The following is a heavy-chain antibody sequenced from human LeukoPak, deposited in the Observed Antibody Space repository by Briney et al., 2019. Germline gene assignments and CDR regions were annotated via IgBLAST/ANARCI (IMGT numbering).Heavy chain of an antibody. CDR3: ARDGYRYYYGSGSLDY. CDR1: GYTFTSYY. CDR2: INPSGGST. Sequence: ASVKVSCKASGYTFTSYYMHWVRQAPGQGLEWMGIINPSGGSTSYAQKFQGRVTMTRDTSTSTVYMELSSLRSEDTAVYYCARDGYRYYYGSGSLDYWGQGTLVTASS. D-gene: IGHD3-10*01. V-gene: IGHV1-46*01. J-gene: IGHJ4*02.